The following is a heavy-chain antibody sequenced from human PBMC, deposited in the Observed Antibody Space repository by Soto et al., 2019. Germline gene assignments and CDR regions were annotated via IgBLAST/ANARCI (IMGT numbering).Heavy chain of an antibody. CDR2: INHSGST. V-gene: IGHV4-34*01. J-gene: IGHJ5*02. CDR3: ARRRYSSGTTNWFDP. CDR1: GGSFSGYY. D-gene: IGHD6-19*01. Sequence: ETLSLTCAVYGGSFSGYYWSWIRQPPGKGLEWIGEINHSGSTNYNPSLKSRVTISVDTSKNQFSLKLSSVTAADTAVYYCARRRYSSGTTNWFDPWGQGTLVTVSS.